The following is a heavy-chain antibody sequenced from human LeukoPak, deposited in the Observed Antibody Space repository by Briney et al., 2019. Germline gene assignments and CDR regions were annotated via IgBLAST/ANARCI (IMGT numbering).Heavy chain of an antibody. CDR2: IYYSGST. CDR1: GGSISSNTYY. V-gene: IGHV4-39*01. D-gene: IGHD3-10*01. CDR3: ARQMGGFGELLEPFDY. Sequence: PSETLSLTCTVSGGSISSNTYYWGWIRQPPGKGLEWIGSIYYSGSTYYNPSLKSRVTISVDTSKNQFSLKLSSVTAADTAVYYCARQMGGFGELLEPFDYWGQGTLVTVSS. J-gene: IGHJ4*02.